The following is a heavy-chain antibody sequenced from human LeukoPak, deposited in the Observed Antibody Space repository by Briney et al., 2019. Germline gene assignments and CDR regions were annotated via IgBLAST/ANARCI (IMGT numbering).Heavy chain of an antibody. J-gene: IGHJ4*02. D-gene: IGHD4-17*01. Sequence: ASVKVSFKASGYTFTSYGISWVRQAPGQGLEWMGWISAYNGNTNYAQRLQGRVTMTTDTSTSTAYMELRSLRSDDTAVYYCARVRDYGDYGARFDYWGQGTLVPVSS. CDR3: ARVRDYGDYGARFDY. V-gene: IGHV1-18*01. CDR1: GYTFTSYG. CDR2: ISAYNGNT.